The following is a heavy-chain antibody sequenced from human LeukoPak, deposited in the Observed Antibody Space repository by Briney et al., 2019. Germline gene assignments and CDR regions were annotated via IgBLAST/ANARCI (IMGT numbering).Heavy chain of an antibody. CDR1: GGSTSSYY. J-gene: IGHJ4*02. D-gene: IGHD6-13*01. Sequence: SETLSLTCTVSGGSTSSYYWSWIRQPAGKGLEWIGRIYTSGSTNYNPSLKSRVTMSVDTSKNQFSLKLSSVTAADTAVYYCARDRSSSSWYSGASDYWGQGTLVTVSS. CDR2: IYTSGST. CDR3: ARDRSSSSWYSGASDY. V-gene: IGHV4-4*07.